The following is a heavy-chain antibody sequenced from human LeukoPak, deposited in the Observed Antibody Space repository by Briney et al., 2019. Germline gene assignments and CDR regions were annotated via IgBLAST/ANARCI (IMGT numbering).Heavy chain of an antibody. CDR1: GGSFSGYY. D-gene: IGHD1-7*01. Sequence: SETLSLTCAVYGGSFSGYYWSWIRQPPGKGLEGIGEINHSGSTNYNPSLKSRVTISVDTSKNQFSLKLSSVTAADTAVYYCARRNWNYVVAYFDYWGQGTLVTVSS. J-gene: IGHJ4*02. V-gene: IGHV4-34*01. CDR2: INHSGST. CDR3: ARRNWNYVVAYFDY.